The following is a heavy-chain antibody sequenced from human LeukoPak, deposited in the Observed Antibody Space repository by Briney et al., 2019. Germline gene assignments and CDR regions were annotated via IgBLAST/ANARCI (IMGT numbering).Heavy chain of an antibody. CDR2: INWNGGST. J-gene: IGHJ3*02. D-gene: IGHD4-17*01. CDR3: ARLRYGALDAFDI. V-gene: IGHV3-20*04. Sequence: GGSLRLSCAASGFTFDDYGMNWVRQVPGKGLEWVSGINWNGGSTAYADSVKGRFTISRDNAKNSLYLQMNSLRAEDTAVYYCARLRYGALDAFDIWGQGTMVTVSS. CDR1: GFTFDDYG.